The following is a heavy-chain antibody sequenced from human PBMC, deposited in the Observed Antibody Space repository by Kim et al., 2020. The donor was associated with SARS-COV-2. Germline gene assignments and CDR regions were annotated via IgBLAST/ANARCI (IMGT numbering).Heavy chain of an antibody. J-gene: IGHJ5*02. CDR3: ARESPWCTGDTCYSRWFNA. CDR1: GDSVSSKSAA. CDR2: TYYRSKWNN. V-gene: IGHV6-1*01. Sequence: SQTLSLTCAISGDSVSSKSAAWNWIRQSPSRGLEWLGRTYYRSKWNNDYAVSVKSRITISPDTSRNHFSLQLNSVTPEDTAGYYCARESPWCTGDTCYSRWFNAWGQGTLVTVSS. D-gene: IGHD2-15*01.